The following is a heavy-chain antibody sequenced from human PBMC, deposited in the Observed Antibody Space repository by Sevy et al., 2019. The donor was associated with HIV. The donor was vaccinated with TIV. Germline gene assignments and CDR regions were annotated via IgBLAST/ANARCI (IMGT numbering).Heavy chain of an antibody. Sequence: GGSLRLSCAASGFTFNNYYMNWVRQAPGKGLEWVSSISSSSTYIYYADSVKGRFTISRDNAKNSLYLQMNSLRAEDTAVYYCAKYQYSSSWENYYYYGMDVWGQGTTVTVSS. CDR3: AKYQYSSSWENYYYYGMDV. CDR1: GFTFNNYY. D-gene: IGHD6-6*01. CDR2: ISSSSTYI. V-gene: IGHV3-21*04. J-gene: IGHJ6*02.